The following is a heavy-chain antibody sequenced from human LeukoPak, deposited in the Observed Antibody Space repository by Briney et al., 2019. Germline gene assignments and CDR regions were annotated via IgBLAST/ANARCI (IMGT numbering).Heavy chain of an antibody. J-gene: IGHJ3*02. V-gene: IGHV4-34*01. Sequence: SETLSLTCAVYGGSFSGYYWSWIRQPPGKGLEWIGEINHSGSTNYNPPLKSRVTISVDTSKNQFSLKLSSVTAADTAVYYCARDLWFGAGRAFDIWGQGTMVTVSS. CDR3: ARDLWFGAGRAFDI. CDR1: GGSFSGYY. CDR2: INHSGST. D-gene: IGHD3-10*01.